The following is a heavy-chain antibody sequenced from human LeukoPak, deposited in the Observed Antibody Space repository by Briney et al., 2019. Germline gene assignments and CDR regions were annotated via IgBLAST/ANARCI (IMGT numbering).Heavy chain of an antibody. Sequence: PSETLSLTCTVSGGSISSADYYWSWLRQPPGKGLEWIGYLYYSGNTYFYPSPKSRITVSLATSKNQFSLKLRSVTVADTAVYFCARSAAVAPAIFDFWGQGTLVTVSS. CDR1: GGSISSADYY. J-gene: IGHJ4*02. CDR2: LYYSGNT. D-gene: IGHD4-23*01. V-gene: IGHV4-30-4*01. CDR3: ARSAAVAPAIFDF.